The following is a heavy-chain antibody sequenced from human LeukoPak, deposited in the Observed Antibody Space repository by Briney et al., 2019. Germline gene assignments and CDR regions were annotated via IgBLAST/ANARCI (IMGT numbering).Heavy chain of an antibody. J-gene: IGHJ4*02. V-gene: IGHV3-48*04. CDR3: ARGTRDFDY. Sequence: HTGGSLRLSCAASGFTFSSYAMSWVRQAPGKGLEWVSAISGSGSTIYYADSVKGRFTISRDNAKNSLYLQMNSLRAEDTAVYYCARGTRDFDYWGQGTLVTVSS. CDR2: ISGSGSTI. CDR1: GFTFSSYA.